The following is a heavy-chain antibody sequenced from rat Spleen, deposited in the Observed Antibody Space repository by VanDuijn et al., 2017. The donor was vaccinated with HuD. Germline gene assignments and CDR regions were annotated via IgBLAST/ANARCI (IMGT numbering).Heavy chain of an antibody. CDR3: ARRHYGYTDYFDY. J-gene: IGHJ2*01. CDR2: ISYGDSSGHSST. V-gene: IGHV5-29*01. D-gene: IGHD1-11*01. CDR1: GFTFSDYG. Sequence: EVQLVESGGGLAQPGRSMQLSCAASGFTFSDYGMAWVRQAPTKGLEWVATISYGDSSGHSSTYYRDSMKGRFTISRDNTKSTLSLQMDSLRSEDTATYYCARRHYGYTDYFDYWGQGVMVPVSS.